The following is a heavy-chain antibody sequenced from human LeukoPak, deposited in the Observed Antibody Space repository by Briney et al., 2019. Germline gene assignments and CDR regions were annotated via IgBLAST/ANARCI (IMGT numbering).Heavy chain of an antibody. J-gene: IGHJ2*01. CDR1: GYTLTGYY. V-gene: IGHV1-2*02. CDR3: ARRGSTGNWYFDL. D-gene: IGHD3-16*01. Sequence: ASVKVSCKASGYTLTGYYMHWVRQAPGQGLEWMGWINPNSGGTNYAQKFQGRVTMTRDTSITTAYMELSSLRSDDTAVYYCARRGSTGNWYFDLWGRGTLVTVSS. CDR2: INPNSGGT.